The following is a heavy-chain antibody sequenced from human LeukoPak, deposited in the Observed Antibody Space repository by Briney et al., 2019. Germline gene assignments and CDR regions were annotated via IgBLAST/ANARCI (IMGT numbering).Heavy chain of an antibody. CDR3: AKDRGSSGFPYFDY. D-gene: IGHD3-22*01. J-gene: IGHJ4*02. CDR2: ISWNSGSI. Sequence: GGSLRLPCAASGFTFDDYAMHWVRQAPGKGLEWVSGISWNSGSIGYADSVKGRFTISRDNAKNSLYLQMNSLRAEDTALYYCAKDRGSSGFPYFDYWGQGTLVTVSS. V-gene: IGHV3-9*01. CDR1: GFTFDDYA.